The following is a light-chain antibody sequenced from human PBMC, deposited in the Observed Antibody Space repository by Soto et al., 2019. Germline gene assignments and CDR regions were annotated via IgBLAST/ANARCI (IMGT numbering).Light chain of an antibody. Sequence: QVTKSPSPLSPSPGARATLTCRASPSISSCLAWWQQKPGKAPKHLIYNASTIASGVPPRFSGSGSGTEFTLTISSLQPDDFAAYYCQQHNSCSPYTFGQGTKVDIK. J-gene: IGKJ1*01. CDR2: NAS. CDR1: PSISSC. V-gene: IGKV1-5*03. CDR3: QQHNSCSPYT.